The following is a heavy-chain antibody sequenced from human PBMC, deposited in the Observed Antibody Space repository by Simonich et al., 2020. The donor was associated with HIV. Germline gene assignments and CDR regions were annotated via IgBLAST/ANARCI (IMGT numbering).Heavy chain of an antibody. J-gene: IGHJ4*02. CDR3: AGDSSAYYYHY. V-gene: IGHV4-34*01. Sequence: QVQLQQWGAGLLKPSETLSLTCAVYGGSFSNYYWSWIRQPPGKGLEWIGEINHSGSTNYNPSLTSRVTISVHTSKKQFSLKVTSVTAADTAVYYCAGDSSAYYYHYWGQGTLVTVSS. D-gene: IGHD3-22*01. CDR2: INHSGST. CDR1: GGSFSNYY.